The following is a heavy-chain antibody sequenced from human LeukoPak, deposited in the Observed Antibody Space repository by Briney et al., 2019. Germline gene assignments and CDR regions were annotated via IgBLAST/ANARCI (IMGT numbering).Heavy chain of an antibody. Sequence: GGSLRLSCAASGFTFSSYSMNWVRQAPGKGLEWVSYISSSSSTIYYADSVKGRFTISRDNAKNSLYLQMNSLRAEDTAVYYCARDGLVYCSSTSCYHFDYWGQGTLVTVSS. CDR2: ISSSSSTI. J-gene: IGHJ4*02. V-gene: IGHV3-48*01. CDR1: GFTFSSYS. D-gene: IGHD2-2*01. CDR3: ARDGLVYCSSTSCYHFDY.